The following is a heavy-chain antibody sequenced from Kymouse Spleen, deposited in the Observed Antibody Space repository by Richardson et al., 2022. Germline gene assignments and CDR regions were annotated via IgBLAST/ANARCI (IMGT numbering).Heavy chain of an antibody. V-gene: IGHV3-73*02. CDR1: GFTFSGSA. Sequence: VQLVESGGGLVQPGGSLKLSCAASGFTFSGSAMHWVRQASGKGLEWVGRIRSKANSYATAYAASVKGRFTISRDDSKNTAYLQMNSLKTEDTAVYYCTRLGYSGSYNYYYYGMDVWGQGTTVTVSS. CDR3: TRLGYSGSYNYYYYGMDV. D-gene: IGHD1-26*01. J-gene: IGHJ6*02. CDR2: IRSKANSYAT.